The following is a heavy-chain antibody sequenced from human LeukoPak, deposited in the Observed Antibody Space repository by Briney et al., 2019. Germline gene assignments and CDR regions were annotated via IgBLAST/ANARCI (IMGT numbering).Heavy chain of an antibody. CDR3: ANARTGGYCSSTSCYPVDY. J-gene: IGHJ4*02. CDR2: ISGSGGST. V-gene: IGHV3-23*01. D-gene: IGHD2-2*03. CDR1: GFTFSTYA. Sequence: GGSLRLSCAVSGFTFSTYAMSWVRQAPGKGLEWVSGISGSGGSTYYADSVKGRFTISRDNSKNTLYLQMNSLRAEDTAVYYCANARTGGYCSSTSCYPVDYWGQGTLVTVSS.